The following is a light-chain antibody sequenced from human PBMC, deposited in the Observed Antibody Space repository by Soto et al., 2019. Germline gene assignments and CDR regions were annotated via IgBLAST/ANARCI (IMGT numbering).Light chain of an antibody. Sequence: EIVFMDSPASLSLPPGERADLSCRASQSVTSYLAWYQQKPGQAPRLPVSDASSRANGIPARVSGGGCGKDFTLSISSLESEDFAVYCCQQRSNWPLWTFGHGTKVDIK. CDR1: QSVTSY. CDR2: DAS. V-gene: IGKV3-11*01. J-gene: IGKJ1*01. CDR3: QQRSNWPLWT.